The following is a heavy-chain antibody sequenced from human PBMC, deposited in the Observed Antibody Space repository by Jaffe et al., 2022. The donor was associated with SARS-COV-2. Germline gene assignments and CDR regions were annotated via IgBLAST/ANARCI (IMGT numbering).Heavy chain of an antibody. CDR1: GYTFTGYY. CDR3: ARGELVDYGYYYYGMDV. CDR2: INPNSGGT. D-gene: IGHD3-10*01. V-gene: IGHV1-2*06. J-gene: IGHJ6*02. Sequence: QVQLVQSGAEVKKPGASVKVSCKASGYTFTGYYMHWVRQAPGQGLEWMGRINPNSGGTNYAQKFQGRVTMTRDTSISTAYMELSRLRSDDTAVYYCARGELVDYGYYYYGMDVWGQGTTVTVSS.